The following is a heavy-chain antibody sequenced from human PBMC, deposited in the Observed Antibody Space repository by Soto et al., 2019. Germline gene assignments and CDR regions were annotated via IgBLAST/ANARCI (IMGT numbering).Heavy chain of an antibody. CDR3: ARNLEGSGSYYDY. D-gene: IGHD1-26*01. V-gene: IGHV3-48*02. Sequence: EVQLVESGGGLAQPGGSLRLSCAAYGFAFSSYSISWVRQAPGKGLEWVSYISSSSSTIYYADSVKGRFTISRDNAKNSLYLQMNSLRDEDTAVYYCARNLEGSGSYYDYWGQGTLVTVSS. CDR1: GFAFSSYS. J-gene: IGHJ4*02. CDR2: ISSSSSTI.